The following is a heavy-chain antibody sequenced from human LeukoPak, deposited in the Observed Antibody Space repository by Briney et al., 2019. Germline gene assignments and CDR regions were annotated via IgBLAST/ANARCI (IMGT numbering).Heavy chain of an antibody. CDR1: GGSINNHY. CDR2: INSNGRT. Sequence: PSETLSLTCTVSGGSINNHYWSWIRQPPEKGMEWIGYINSNGRTNYNPSLKGRVTISVDTSKNQFSMKLTSVTAADTAVYYCARVLASGQSDSWGQGALVTVSS. V-gene: IGHV4-59*11. D-gene: IGHD2-15*01. J-gene: IGHJ4*02. CDR3: ARVLASGQSDS.